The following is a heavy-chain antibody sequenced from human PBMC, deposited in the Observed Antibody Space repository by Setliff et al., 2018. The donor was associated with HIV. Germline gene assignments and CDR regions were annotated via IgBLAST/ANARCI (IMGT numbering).Heavy chain of an antibody. CDR3: ARETYYGSGSYLPTEYYYYYMDV. CDR1: GGTFSSFA. D-gene: IGHD3-10*01. Sequence: KVSCKASGGTFSSFAISWVRQAPGQGLEWMGGIIPIFGTANYAQKFQGRVTITTDESTTTAYMELRSLRSEDTAVYYCARETYYGSGSYLPTEYYYYYMDVWGKGTTVTVS. V-gene: IGHV1-69*05. CDR2: IIPIFGTA. J-gene: IGHJ6*03.